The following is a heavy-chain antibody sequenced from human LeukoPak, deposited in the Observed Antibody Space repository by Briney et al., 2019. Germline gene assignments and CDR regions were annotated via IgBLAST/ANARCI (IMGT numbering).Heavy chain of an antibody. CDR2: IYPGDSDT. Sequence: GESLKISCKGSGYSFTSYWIGWVRQMPGKGLEWMGIIYPGDSDTRYSPSFQGQVTISADKSISTAYLQWSSLKASDTAMYYCARVSVLHYYGSSGYSVWFDYWGQGTLVTVSS. CDR3: ARVSVLHYYGSSGYSVWFDY. V-gene: IGHV5-51*01. J-gene: IGHJ4*02. D-gene: IGHD3-22*01. CDR1: GYSFTSYW.